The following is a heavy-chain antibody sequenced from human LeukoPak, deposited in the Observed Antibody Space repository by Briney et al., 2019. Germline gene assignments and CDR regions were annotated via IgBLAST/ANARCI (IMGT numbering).Heavy chain of an antibody. D-gene: IGHD5-24*01. CDR1: GYTFTSYG. J-gene: IGHJ4*02. CDR3: ARDYGHGYNYPSYFDY. CDR2: ISAYNGNT. V-gene: IGHV1-18*01. Sequence: GASVKVSCKASGYTFTSYGISWVRQAPGQGLEWMGWISAYNGNTNYAQKLQGRVTMTTDTSTSTAYMELRSLRSDDTAVYYCARDYGHGYNYPSYFDYWGQGTLVTVSS.